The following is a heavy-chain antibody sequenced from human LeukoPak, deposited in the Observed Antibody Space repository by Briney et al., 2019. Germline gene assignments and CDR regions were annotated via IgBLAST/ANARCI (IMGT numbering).Heavy chain of an antibody. CDR1: GGTFNTFP. J-gene: IGHJ5*02. CDR3: ARGSDYGDSVWEFDP. D-gene: IGHD4-17*01. V-gene: IGHV1-18*01. Sequence: ASVKVSCKASGGTFNTFPISWVRQAPGQGLEWMGWISAFNGNTNYAQKFQGRVTMTTDTSTSTAYMELRSLRSDDTAVYYCARGSDYGDSVWEFDPWGQGTLVTVSS. CDR2: ISAFNGNT.